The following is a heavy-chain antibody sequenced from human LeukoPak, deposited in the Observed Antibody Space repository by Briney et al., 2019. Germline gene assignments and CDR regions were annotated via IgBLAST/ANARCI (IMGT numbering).Heavy chain of an antibody. CDR1: GFTFSSYA. CDR2: ISGSGGST. D-gene: IGHD3-22*01. CDR3: AKGGGAYYSDSSTYSAPFEH. J-gene: IGHJ4*02. V-gene: IGHV3-23*01. Sequence: GGSLRLSCAASGFTFSSYAINWVRQAPGKGLEWVSGISGSGGSTYYADPVKGRFTISRDNSKNTLYLQMNSLRAEDTAVYYCAKGGGAYYSDSSTYSAPFEHWGQGTLVTVSS.